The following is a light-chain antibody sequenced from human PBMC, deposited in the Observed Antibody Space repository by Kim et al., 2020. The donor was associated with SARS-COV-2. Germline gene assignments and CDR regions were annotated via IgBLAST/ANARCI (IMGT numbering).Light chain of an antibody. CDR3: NSRDSSDYVGL. J-gene: IGLJ3*02. CDR2: GRN. V-gene: IGLV3-19*01. Sequence: SSELTQDPAVSVALGQTVTITCQGDTLRNHYVSWYQQRPGQTPVLVMYGRNDRSSGIPDRFSGSTSGNTASLTITGAQAGDEADYYCNSRDSSDYVGLFG. CDR1: TLRNHY.